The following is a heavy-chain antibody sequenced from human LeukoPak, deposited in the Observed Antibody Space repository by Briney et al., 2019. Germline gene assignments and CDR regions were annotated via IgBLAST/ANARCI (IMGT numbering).Heavy chain of an antibody. Sequence: SETLSLTCTVSGGSISSSSYYWGWIRQPPGKGLEWIGSIYYSGSTYYNPSLKSRVTISVDTSKNQFSLKLSSVTAADTAVYYYARDWVVVQPYIMDVWGQGTTVTVSS. J-gene: IGHJ6*02. V-gene: IGHV4-39*07. D-gene: IGHD2-2*01. CDR1: GGSISSSSYY. CDR2: IYYSGST. CDR3: ARDWVVVQPYIMDV.